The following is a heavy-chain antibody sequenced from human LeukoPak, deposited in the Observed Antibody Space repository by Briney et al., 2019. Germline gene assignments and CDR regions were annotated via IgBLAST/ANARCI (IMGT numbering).Heavy chain of an antibody. CDR2: IIPILGIA. Sequence: ASVKVSFKASGGTFSSYAISWVRQAPGQGLEWMGRIIPILGIANYAQKFQGRVTITADKSTSTAYMELSSLRSEDTAVYYCARGSNYGGNSDYWGQGTLVTVSS. D-gene: IGHD4-23*01. CDR1: GGTFSSYA. CDR3: ARGSNYGGNSDY. J-gene: IGHJ4*02. V-gene: IGHV1-69*04.